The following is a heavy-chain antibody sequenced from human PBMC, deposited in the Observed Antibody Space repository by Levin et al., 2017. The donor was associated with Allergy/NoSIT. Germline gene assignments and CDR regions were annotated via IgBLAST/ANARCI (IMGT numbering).Heavy chain of an antibody. Sequence: GESLKISCAASGFTFSSYEMNWVRRAPGKGLEWVSYISSTGSTSYSADSVKGRFTISRDNAKNSLYLHMNSRRAEDTALYYCARQLGYFWSGYNYFDYWGQGTLVTVSS. V-gene: IGHV3-48*03. J-gene: IGHJ4*02. D-gene: IGHD3-3*01. CDR2: ISSTGSTS. CDR1: GFTFSSYE. CDR3: ARQLGYFWSGYNYFDY.